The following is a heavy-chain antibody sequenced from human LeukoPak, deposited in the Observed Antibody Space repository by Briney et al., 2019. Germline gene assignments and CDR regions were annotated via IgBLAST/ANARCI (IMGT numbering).Heavy chain of an antibody. D-gene: IGHD2-2*01. CDR1: GGSISSYY. CDR2: IYYSGGT. V-gene: IGHV4-59*01. CDR3: ATGGVRYCITTSYLGY. J-gene: IGHJ4*02. Sequence: SETLSLTCTVSGGSISSYYSSWIRQPPGKGLEWIGYIYYSGGTSYNPSLRSRVTISVDTPKNQFSLKLSSVTAADTAVYYCATGGVRYCITTSYLGYWGQGTLVTVSS.